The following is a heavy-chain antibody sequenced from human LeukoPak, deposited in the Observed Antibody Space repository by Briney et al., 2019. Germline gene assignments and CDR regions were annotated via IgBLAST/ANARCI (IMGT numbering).Heavy chain of an antibody. CDR1: GGSFSGYY. CDR3: ARGSRPSTTVVRRGNWFDP. Sequence: SETLSLTYAVYGGSFSGYYWSWIRQPPGKGLEWIGEINHSGSTNYNPSLKSRVTISVDTSKNQFSLKLSSVTAADTAVYYCARGSRPSTTVVRRGNWFDPWGQGTLVTVSS. D-gene: IGHD4-23*01. CDR2: INHSGST. J-gene: IGHJ5*02. V-gene: IGHV4-34*01.